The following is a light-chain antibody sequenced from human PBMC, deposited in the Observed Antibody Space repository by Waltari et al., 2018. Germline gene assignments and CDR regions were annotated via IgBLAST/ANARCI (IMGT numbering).Light chain of an antibody. CDR2: RNN. CDR1: ISNIGSNY. Sequence: QSVLTQPPSASGTPGQRVTISCSGSISNIGSNYVYWYQQLRGTAPELLIYRNNQRPSVVPDRFSGCRSGTSPSLAISGLRSEGEADYYCAAWDDSLSAHVVFGGGTKLTGL. J-gene: IGLJ2*01. V-gene: IGLV1-47*01. CDR3: AAWDDSLSAHVV.